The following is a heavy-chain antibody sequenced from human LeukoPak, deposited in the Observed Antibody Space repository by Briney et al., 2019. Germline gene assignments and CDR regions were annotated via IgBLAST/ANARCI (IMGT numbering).Heavy chain of an antibody. CDR3: ARGGLSLDY. V-gene: IGHV3-33*08. J-gene: IGHJ4*02. Sequence: GRSLRLSCAASGFTFSNYGMHWVRQAPGKGLEWVAVIWYDGSNKYYADSVKGRFTISRDNSKNTLYLQMNSLRAEDTAVYYCARGGLSLDYWGQGTLVTVSS. CDR2: IWYDGSNK. CDR1: GFTFSNYG.